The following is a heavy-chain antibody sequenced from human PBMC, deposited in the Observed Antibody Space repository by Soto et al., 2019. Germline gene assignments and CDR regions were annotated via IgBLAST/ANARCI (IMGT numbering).Heavy chain of an antibody. CDR3: ARDGHDWNDISLGMDV. V-gene: IGHV3-21*01. CDR2: ISSSSSYI. Sequence: EVQLVESGGGLVKPGGSLRLSCAASGFTFSSYSMNWVRQAPGKGLEWVSSISSSSSYIYYADSVKGRFTISRDNAKNSLYLQMNSLRAEATAVYYCARDGHDWNDISLGMDVWGQGTTVTVSS. J-gene: IGHJ6*02. CDR1: GFTFSSYS. D-gene: IGHD1-1*01.